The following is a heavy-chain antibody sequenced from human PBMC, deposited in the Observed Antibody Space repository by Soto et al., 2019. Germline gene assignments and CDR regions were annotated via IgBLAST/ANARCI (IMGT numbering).Heavy chain of an antibody. CDR1: GFTFSSYG. Sequence: PGGSLRLSCAASGFTFSSYGMHWVRQAPGKGLEWVAVIWYDGSNKYYADSVKGRFTISRDNSKNTLYLQMNSLRAEDTAVYYCARRVPAAIRDYYYGMDVWGQGTTVTVSS. D-gene: IGHD2-2*01. CDR3: ARRVPAAIRDYYYGMDV. CDR2: IWYDGSNK. V-gene: IGHV3-33*01. J-gene: IGHJ6*02.